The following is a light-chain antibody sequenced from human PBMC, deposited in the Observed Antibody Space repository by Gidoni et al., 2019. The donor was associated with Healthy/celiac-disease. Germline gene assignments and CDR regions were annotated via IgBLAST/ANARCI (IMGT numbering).Light chain of an antibody. CDR1: QSVSSN. CDR3: QQYYSWPWT. Sequence: EIVMTQSPATLSVSPGERATLSCRASQSVSSNLAWYQQKPGKAPRLLIYAASTMATGLPARFSGSGSGTEFTLTISSLQSEDFAIYYCQQYYSWPWTFGQGTKVEIK. CDR2: AAS. J-gene: IGKJ1*01. V-gene: IGKV3-15*01.